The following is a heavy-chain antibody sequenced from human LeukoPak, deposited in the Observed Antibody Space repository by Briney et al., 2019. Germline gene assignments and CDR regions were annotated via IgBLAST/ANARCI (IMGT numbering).Heavy chain of an antibody. D-gene: IGHD3-16*01. CDR3: ARESDAGGFDY. CDR2: IIPIFGTA. CDR1: GGTFSSYA. J-gene: IGHJ4*02. V-gene: IGHV1-69*05. Sequence: VASVKVSCKDSGGTFSSYAISWVRHAPGPGLERMAGIIPIFGTANNAQKFQGRVTLTTDESTSTAYMELSSLRSEDTAVYYCARESDAGGFDYYIQGTQVGDSS.